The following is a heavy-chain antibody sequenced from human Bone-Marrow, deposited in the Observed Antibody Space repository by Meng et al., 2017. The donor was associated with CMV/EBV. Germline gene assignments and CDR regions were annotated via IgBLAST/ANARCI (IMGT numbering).Heavy chain of an antibody. D-gene: IGHD2-2*01. V-gene: IGHV3-15*01. CDR3: STVVPAALYYFDN. CDR1: GFTFTTYG. Sequence: GESLKISCVASGFTFTTYGMHWVRQAPGKGLEWVGRIKSKTDGETTDYAAPVKGRFTISRDDSKNTLYLQMKSLKNEDTAVYYCSTVVPAALYYFDNWGQGTLVTVSS. J-gene: IGHJ4*02. CDR2: IKSKTDGETT.